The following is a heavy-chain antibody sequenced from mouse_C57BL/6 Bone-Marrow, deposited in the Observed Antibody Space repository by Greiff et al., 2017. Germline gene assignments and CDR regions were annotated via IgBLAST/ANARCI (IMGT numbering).Heavy chain of an antibody. Sequence: QVQLQQSGAELVKPGASVKLSCKASGYTFTNYWLNWVKQRPGQGLEWIGMMHPNGGSPDYNEKFKSEATMSVDTSSRTAYMDLSSLTSEDSAVYYCARSYAYDDYTMDYWGQGTSVTVSS. CDR2: MHPNGGSP. J-gene: IGHJ4*01. CDR3: ARSYAYDDYTMDY. D-gene: IGHD2-2*01. V-gene: IGHV1-64*01. CDR1: GYTFTNYW.